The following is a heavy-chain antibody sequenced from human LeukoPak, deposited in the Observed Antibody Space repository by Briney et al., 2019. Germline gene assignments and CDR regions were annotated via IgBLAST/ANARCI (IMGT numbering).Heavy chain of an antibody. D-gene: IGHD4-17*01. Sequence: PGGSLRLSCAASGFTFSSYSMNWVRQAPGKGLEWVANIKQDGSEKYYVDSVKGRFTISRDNAKNSLYLQMNSLRAEDTAVYYCARDPTYGDYYYYGMDVWGQGTTVTVSS. CDR1: GFTFSSYS. J-gene: IGHJ6*02. CDR2: IKQDGSEK. CDR3: ARDPTYGDYYYYGMDV. V-gene: IGHV3-7*01.